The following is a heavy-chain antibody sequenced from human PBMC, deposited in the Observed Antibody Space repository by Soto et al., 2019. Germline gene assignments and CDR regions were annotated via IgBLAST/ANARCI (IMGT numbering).Heavy chain of an antibody. CDR1: GGSFSGYY. V-gene: IGHV4-34*01. D-gene: IGHD6-13*01. CDR3: ARLSSPPTHYYYYYGMDV. CDR2: INHSGST. Sequence: QVQLQQWGAGLLKPSETLSLTCAVYGGSFSGYYWSWIRQPPGKGLEWIGEINHSGSTNYNPSLNSRVATTVVASKNQYSLKQSSVAAADTAVDYCARLSSPPTHYYYYYGMDVWGQGTTVTVSS. J-gene: IGHJ6*02.